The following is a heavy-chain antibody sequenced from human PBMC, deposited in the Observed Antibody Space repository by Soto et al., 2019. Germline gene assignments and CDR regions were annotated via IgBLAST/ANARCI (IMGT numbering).Heavy chain of an antibody. D-gene: IGHD2-15*01. CDR3: AREVVYYFDY. Sequence: QVQLQESGPGLVKPSETLSLTCTVSGGSISSYYWSWIRQPTGKGLEWIGYIYYSGSTNYIPSLKSRVTISVYTSKNQFSRTLSSVTAADTAVYYCAREVVYYFDYWCQGTLVTVSS. J-gene: IGHJ4*02. V-gene: IGHV4-59*01. CDR1: GGSISSYY. CDR2: IYYSGST.